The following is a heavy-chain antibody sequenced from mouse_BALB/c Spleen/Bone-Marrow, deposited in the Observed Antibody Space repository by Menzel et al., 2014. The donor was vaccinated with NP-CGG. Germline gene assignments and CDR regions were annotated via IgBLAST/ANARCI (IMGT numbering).Heavy chain of an antibody. CDR1: GYTFTSYY. Sequence: VQLQQSGAELVKPGASVKLSCKASGYTFTSYYIYWVKQRPGQGLEWIGEINPSNGGTNFNEKFKSKATLTVDKSSSPAYKQISGPTSEDSAVYYCTRSNGNWFAYWGQGTLVTVSA. V-gene: IGHV1S81*02. CDR2: INPSNGGT. J-gene: IGHJ3*01. CDR3: TRSNGNWFAY. D-gene: IGHD2-1*01.